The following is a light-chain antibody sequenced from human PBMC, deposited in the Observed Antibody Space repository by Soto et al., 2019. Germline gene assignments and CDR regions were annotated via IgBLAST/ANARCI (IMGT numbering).Light chain of an antibody. J-gene: IGKJ2*01. CDR3: QHYNYWPYT. V-gene: IGKV3-15*01. Sequence: IVITQSASTLSLSPGERATLSCRASQTIDNTLAWYQRKPGQAPRLLIYDASTRATGVPARFSGSGSGTDFTLTTSSLQSEDFAVYYCQHYNYWPYTFGQGTKVDIK. CDR2: DAS. CDR1: QTIDNT.